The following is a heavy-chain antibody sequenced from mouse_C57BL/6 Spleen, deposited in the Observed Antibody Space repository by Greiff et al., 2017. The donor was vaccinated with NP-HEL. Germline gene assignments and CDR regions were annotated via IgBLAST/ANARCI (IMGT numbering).Heavy chain of an antibody. J-gene: IGHJ2*01. CDR1: GFTFSDYG. CDR3: ARRAPYYGSRVCYFDY. Sequence: DVMLVESGGGLVKPGGSLKLSCAASGFTFSDYGMHWVRQAPEKGLEWVAYISSGSSTIYYADTVKGRFTISRDNAKNTLFLQMTSLRSEDTAMYYCARRAPYYGSRVCYFDYWGQGTTLTVSS. CDR2: ISSGSSTI. D-gene: IGHD1-1*01. V-gene: IGHV5-17*01.